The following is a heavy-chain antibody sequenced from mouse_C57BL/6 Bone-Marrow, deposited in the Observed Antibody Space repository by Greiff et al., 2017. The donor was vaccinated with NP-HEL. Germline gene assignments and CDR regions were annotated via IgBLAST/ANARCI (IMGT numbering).Heavy chain of an antibody. Sequence: EVKLVESGGDLVKPGGSLKLSCAASGFTFSSYGMSWVRQTPDKRLEWVATISSGGSYTYYPDSVKGRFTISRDKAKNTLYLQMSSLKSEDTAMYYCARHYYGSPYAYWGQGTLVTVSA. CDR1: GFTFSSYG. J-gene: IGHJ3*01. D-gene: IGHD1-1*01. CDR3: ARHYYGSPYAY. V-gene: IGHV5-6*01. CDR2: ISSGGSYT.